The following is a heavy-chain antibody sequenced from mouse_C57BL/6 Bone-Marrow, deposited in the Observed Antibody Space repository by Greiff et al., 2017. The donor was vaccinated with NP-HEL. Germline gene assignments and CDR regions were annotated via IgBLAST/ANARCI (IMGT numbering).Heavy chain of an antibody. D-gene: IGHD3-2*02. J-gene: IGHJ4*01. CDR3: ARGSSGPYAMDY. CDR2: ISDGGSYT. CDR1: GFTFSSYA. Sequence: EVKLVESGGGLVKPGGSLKLSCAASGFTFSSYAMSWVRQTPEKRLEWVATISDGGSYTYYPDNVKGRFTITRDNATNNLYLQMSHLTSEDTAMYYCARGSSGPYAMDYWGKGTSVTVSS. V-gene: IGHV5-4*03.